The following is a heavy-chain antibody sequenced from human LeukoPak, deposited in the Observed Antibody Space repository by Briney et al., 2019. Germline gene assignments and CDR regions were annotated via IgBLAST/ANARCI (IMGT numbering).Heavy chain of an antibody. Sequence: PGGSLRLSCAASGFTFSGYWMHWVRQGQGKGLVWVARIHSDGRSTTYADSVKGRFTISRDNSKNTLYLQMNSLRADDTAVYYCARDVFTTYDTGGGYFDYWGQGTLVTVSS. CDR1: GFTFSGYW. CDR3: ARDVFTTYDTGGGYFDY. J-gene: IGHJ4*02. CDR2: IHSDGRST. V-gene: IGHV3-74*01. D-gene: IGHD3-22*01.